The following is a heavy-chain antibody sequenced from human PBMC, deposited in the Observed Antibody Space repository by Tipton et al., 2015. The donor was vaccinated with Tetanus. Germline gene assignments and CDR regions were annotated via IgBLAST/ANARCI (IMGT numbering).Heavy chain of an antibody. J-gene: IGHJ1*01. CDR3: ARTSGYTYSDT. D-gene: IGHD3-3*01. CDR2: IYYSGST. CDR1: GGSISSYY. Sequence: TLSLTCTVSGGSISSYYWSWIRQPPGKGLEWIGYIYYSGSTNYNPSLKSRVTISVDTSKNQFSLKLSSVTAADTAVYYCARTSGYTYSDTWGQGTLVTVSS. V-gene: IGHV4-59*01.